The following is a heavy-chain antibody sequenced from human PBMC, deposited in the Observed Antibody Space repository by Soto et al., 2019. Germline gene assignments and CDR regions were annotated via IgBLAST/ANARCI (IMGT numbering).Heavy chain of an antibody. Sequence: SETLSLTCNVSGGSISSYYWSWIRQPPGKGLEWIGYIYYSGSTNYNPSLKSRVTISVDTSKNQFSLKLSSVTAADTAVYYCARGLNYYDFWTCDVWGKGTTVTVSS. CDR2: IYYSGST. J-gene: IGHJ6*04. V-gene: IGHV4-59*01. D-gene: IGHD3-3*01. CDR3: ARGLNYYDFWTCDV. CDR1: GGSISSYY.